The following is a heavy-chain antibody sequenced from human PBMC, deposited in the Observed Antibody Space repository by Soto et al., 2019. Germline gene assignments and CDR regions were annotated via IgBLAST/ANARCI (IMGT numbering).Heavy chain of an antibody. Sequence: EVQLVESGGNVVRPGGSLRLSCAASGFTFDDYGMSWVRQVPGKGLEWVSGVNWNGDSTGYADSVKGRFTISRDNAKNSLYLQMNSLRPEDTALYYCARDPLYAYDSSGHFAHWGQGTLVTVSS. J-gene: IGHJ4*02. CDR1: GFTFDDYG. D-gene: IGHD3-22*01. V-gene: IGHV3-20*04. CDR3: ARDPLYAYDSSGHFAH. CDR2: VNWNGDST.